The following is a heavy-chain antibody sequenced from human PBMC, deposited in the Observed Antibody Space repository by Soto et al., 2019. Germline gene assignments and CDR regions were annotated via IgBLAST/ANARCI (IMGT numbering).Heavy chain of an antibody. CDR1: GGSISSSSYY. J-gene: IGHJ4*02. V-gene: IGHV4-39*01. Sequence: QLQLQESGPGLVKPSETLSLTCTVSGGSISSSSYYWGWIRQPPGKGLEWIGSIYYSGSTYYNPSLKSRVTISVDTSKNQFSLKLSSVTAADTAVYYCALDSYPYSTSLHFDYWGQGTLVTVSS. D-gene: IGHD6-13*01. CDR2: IYYSGST. CDR3: ALDSYPYSTSLHFDY.